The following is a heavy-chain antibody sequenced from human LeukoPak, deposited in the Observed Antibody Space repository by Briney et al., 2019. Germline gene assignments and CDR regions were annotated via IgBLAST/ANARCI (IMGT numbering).Heavy chain of an antibody. V-gene: IGHV4-4*07. Sequence: PSETLSLTCTVSGGSISSYYWSWIRQPAGKGLEWIGRIYTSGSTNYNPSLKSRVTMSVDTSKNQFSLKLSSVTAADTAVYYCARGLMTTVTKFWFDPWGQGTLVTVSS. J-gene: IGHJ5*02. CDR1: GGSISSYY. CDR3: ARGLMTTVTKFWFDP. CDR2: IYTSGST. D-gene: IGHD4-11*01.